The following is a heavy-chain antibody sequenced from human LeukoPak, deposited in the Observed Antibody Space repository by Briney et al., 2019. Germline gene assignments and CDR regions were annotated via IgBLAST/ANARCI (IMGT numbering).Heavy chain of an antibody. D-gene: IGHD4-17*01. Sequence: GGSLRLSCAASGFTFSSYWMSWVRQAPGKGLEWVANIKQDGSEKYYVDSVKGRFTISRDNAKNSLYLQMNSLRAEDTAVYYCARVQAPPTYGDYVGYFDYWGQGTLVTVSS. CDR2: IKQDGSEK. J-gene: IGHJ4*02. CDR1: GFTFSSYW. CDR3: ARVQAPPTYGDYVGYFDY. V-gene: IGHV3-7*01.